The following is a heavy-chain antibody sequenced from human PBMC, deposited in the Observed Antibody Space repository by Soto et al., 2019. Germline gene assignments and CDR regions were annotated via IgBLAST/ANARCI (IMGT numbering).Heavy chain of an antibody. V-gene: IGHV1-18*01. CDR1: GYTFTTYG. D-gene: IGHD2-2*01. Sequence: QVQLVQSGPEVMQPGASVKVSCTASGYTFTTYGITWVRQAPGQGLEWVGWISTNNFIPKYAQRFQGRVTMTTEIFTRTAYMELRGLTSDDTAIYYCARERYQVISDGMDVWGQGTTVTVSS. CDR3: ARERYQVISDGMDV. J-gene: IGHJ6*02. CDR2: ISTNNFIP.